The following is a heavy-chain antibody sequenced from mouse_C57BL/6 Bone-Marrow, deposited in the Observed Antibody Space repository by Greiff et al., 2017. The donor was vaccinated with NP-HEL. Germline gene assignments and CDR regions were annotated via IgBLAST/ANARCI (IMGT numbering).Heavy chain of an antibody. CDR2: IYPGGGYP. V-gene: IGHV1-63*01. D-gene: IGHD2-2*01. J-gene: IGHJ2*01. Sequence: QVQLQQSGAELVRPGTSVKMSCKASGYTFTNYWIGWAKQRPGHGLEWIGDIYPGGGYPNYNEKFKGKATLTADKSSSTAYMQFSSLTSEDSAIYYCARSTYGYDRGYYFDYWGQGTTLTVSS. CDR1: GYTFTNYW. CDR3: ARSTYGYDRGYYFDY.